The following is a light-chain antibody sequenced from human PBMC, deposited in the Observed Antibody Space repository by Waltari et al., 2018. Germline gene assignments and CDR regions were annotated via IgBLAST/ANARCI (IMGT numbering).Light chain of an antibody. CDR1: QGISSY. Sequence: AIRVTQFPSSLSASTGDRATITCRASQGISSYLAWYQQKPGKAPKLLIYAASTLQSGVPSRVSGSGSGTDFTLTISCLQSDDFATYYCQQYYSYPRTFGQGTKVEIK. V-gene: IGKV1-8*01. CDR3: QQYYSYPRT. CDR2: AAS. J-gene: IGKJ1*01.